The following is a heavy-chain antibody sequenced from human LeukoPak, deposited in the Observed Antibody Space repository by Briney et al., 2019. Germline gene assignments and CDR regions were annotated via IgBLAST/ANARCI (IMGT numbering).Heavy chain of an antibody. CDR2: INPNSGGT. Sequence: GASVKVSCKASGYTFTGYYMHWVRQAPGQGLEWMGWINPNSGGTNYAQKFQGRVTMTTDTSTSTAYMEVRSLRSDDTAVYYCARDGHRRYYYDSSGREDAFDIWGQGTMVTVSS. CDR1: GYTFTGYY. D-gene: IGHD3-22*01. V-gene: IGHV1-2*02. J-gene: IGHJ3*02. CDR3: ARDGHRRYYYDSSGREDAFDI.